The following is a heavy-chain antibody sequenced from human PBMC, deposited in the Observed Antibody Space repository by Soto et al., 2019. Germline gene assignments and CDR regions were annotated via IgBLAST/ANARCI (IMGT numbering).Heavy chain of an antibody. Sequence: EVQLLESGGGLVQPGGSLRLSCAASGFTFSSYAMKWVRQAAGKGQEWVSTISCSGGRTYYADSVKGRFTISRDNSKNPLYLQMNSLRAEDKAVYYCAKTDSGSYLFPTFDNLAQGPLVTVSS. CDR1: GFTFSSYA. CDR3: AKTDSGSYLFPTFDN. J-gene: IGHJ4*02. CDR2: ISCSGGRT. D-gene: IGHD1-26*01. V-gene: IGHV3-23*01.